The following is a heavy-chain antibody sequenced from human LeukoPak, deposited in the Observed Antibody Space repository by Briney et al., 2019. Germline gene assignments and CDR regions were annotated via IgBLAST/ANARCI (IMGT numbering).Heavy chain of an antibody. J-gene: IGHJ4*02. CDR3: ARDQGDGYNGIDY. V-gene: IGHV1-69*04. CDR2: IIPILGIA. CDR1: GGTFSSYA. D-gene: IGHD5-24*01. Sequence: ASVKVSCKASGGTFSSYAISWVRQAPGQGLEWMGRIIPILGIANYAQKFQGRVTITADKSTSTAYMELSSLRSEDTAVYYCARDQGDGYNGIDYWGQGTLVTVSS.